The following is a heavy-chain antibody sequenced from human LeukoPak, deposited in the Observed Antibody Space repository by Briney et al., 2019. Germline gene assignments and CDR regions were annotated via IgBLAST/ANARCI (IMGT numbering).Heavy chain of an antibody. J-gene: IGHJ4*02. D-gene: IGHD6-13*01. Sequence: PGASVKVSCKASGYAFSNYGISWVRQAPGQGLEWMGWISAYNGNTNYAEKFQGRVTMTTDTSTSTAYMELRSLRSDDTAVYYCAREGSSWYDFGYWGQGTLVTVSS. CDR1: GYAFSNYG. CDR2: ISAYNGNT. CDR3: AREGSSWYDFGY. V-gene: IGHV1-18*01.